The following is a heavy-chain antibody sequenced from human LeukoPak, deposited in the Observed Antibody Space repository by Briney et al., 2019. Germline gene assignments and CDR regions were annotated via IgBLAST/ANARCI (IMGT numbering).Heavy chain of an antibody. D-gene: IGHD3-22*01. CDR1: GYTFTSYY. Sequence: GASVKVSCKASGYTFTSYYMHWVRQAPGQGLEWMGIINPSGGSTSYAQKFQGRVTMTRDTSTSTVYMELSSLRSEDTAVYYRARDRSPLTMIVVGVDAFDIWGQGTMVTVSS. V-gene: IGHV1-46*01. CDR2: INPSGGST. CDR3: ARDRSPLTMIVVGVDAFDI. J-gene: IGHJ3*02.